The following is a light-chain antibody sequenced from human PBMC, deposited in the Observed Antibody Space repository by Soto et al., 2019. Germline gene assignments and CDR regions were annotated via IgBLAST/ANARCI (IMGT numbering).Light chain of an antibody. CDR1: QGISSA. CDR3: QQFNSYLLFT. Sequence: AIQLTQSPSSLSASVGDRVTITCRASQGISSALAWYQQKPGKAPKLLIYDASSLESGVPSRFSGSGSRTDFTLTISSLQPEDFATYYCQQFNSYLLFTFGPGTKVDIK. J-gene: IGKJ3*01. CDR2: DAS. V-gene: IGKV1-13*02.